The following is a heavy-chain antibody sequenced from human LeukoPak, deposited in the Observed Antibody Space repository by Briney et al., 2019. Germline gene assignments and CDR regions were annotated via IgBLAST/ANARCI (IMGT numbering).Heavy chain of an antibody. D-gene: IGHD3-22*01. V-gene: IGHV3-23*01. CDR2: ISNDGGGT. CDR3: AKGSSGYFFDL. Sequence: QPGGSLRLSCGASGFTVRRNYMRWVRQAAGKGVEWVSAISNDGGGTNYADFVKGRFTISRDNSNNTLFLQMNSLRAEDTALYYCAKGSSGYFFDLWGQGTLVTVSS. CDR1: GFTVRRNY. J-gene: IGHJ4*02.